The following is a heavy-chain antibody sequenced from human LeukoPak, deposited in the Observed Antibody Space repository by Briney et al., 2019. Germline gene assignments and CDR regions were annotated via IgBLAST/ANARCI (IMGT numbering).Heavy chain of an antibody. CDR3: ARHSPNTYGMDV. CDR1: GGSFSGYY. CDR2: INHSGST. J-gene: IGHJ6*02. V-gene: IGHV4-34*01. Sequence: SETLSLTCAVYGGSFSGYYWSWIRQPPGKGLEWIGEINHSGSTNYNPSLKSRATISVDTSKNQFSLKLSSVTAADTAVYYCARHSPNTYGMDVWGQGTTVTVSS.